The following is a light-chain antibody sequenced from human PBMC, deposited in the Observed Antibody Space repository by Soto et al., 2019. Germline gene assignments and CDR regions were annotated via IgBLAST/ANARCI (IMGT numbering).Light chain of an antibody. CDR3: CXYAGSYSYV. Sequence: QSALTQPRSVSGSPGQSVTISCTGTSSDVGGYNYVSWYQQHPGKAPKLMIYDVSKRPSGVPDRFSGSKSGNTASLTISGXXXXXXXXXYXCXYAGSYSYVFGTGTKVTVL. J-gene: IGLJ1*01. CDR1: SSDVGGYNY. V-gene: IGLV2-11*01. CDR2: DVS.